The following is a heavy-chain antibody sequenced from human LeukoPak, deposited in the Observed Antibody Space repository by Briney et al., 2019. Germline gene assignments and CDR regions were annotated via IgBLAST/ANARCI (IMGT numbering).Heavy chain of an antibody. CDR1: GYTFTSYY. CDR3: ARSWIQLWLNYYYGMDV. D-gene: IGHD5-18*01. CDR2: INPSGGST. Sequence: GASVTVSCTASGYTFTSYYMHWVRQAPGQGLEWMGIINPSGGSTSYAQKFQGRVTMTRDTSTSTVYMELSSLRSEDTAVYYCARSWIQLWLNYYYGMDVWGQGTTVTVSS. V-gene: IGHV1-46*01. J-gene: IGHJ6*02.